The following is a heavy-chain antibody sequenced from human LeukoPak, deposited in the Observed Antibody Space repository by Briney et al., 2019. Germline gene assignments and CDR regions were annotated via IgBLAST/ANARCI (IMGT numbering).Heavy chain of an antibody. J-gene: IGHJ3*02. D-gene: IGHD3-22*01. CDR3: ASTGYYDSSGYSEAFDI. CDR2: IIPIFGTA. V-gene: IGHV1-69*13. Sequence: ASVKVSCKASGYAFTSYGISWVRQAPGQGLEWMGGIIPIFGTANYAQRFQGRVTITADESTGTAYMELSSLRSEDTAVYYCASTGYYDSSGYSEAFDIWGQGTMVTVSS. CDR1: GYAFTSYG.